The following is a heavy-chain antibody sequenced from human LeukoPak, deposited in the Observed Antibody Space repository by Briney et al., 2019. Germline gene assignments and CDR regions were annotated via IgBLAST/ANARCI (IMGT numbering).Heavy chain of an antibody. Sequence: GGSLRLSCAASGFTLNTYAMTWVRQAPGKGLEWVSAISATGGRTYYADSVEGRFTISRDNAKNSLYLQMNSLRAEDTAVYYCARQKYLRGPDVEYFDYWGQGTLVTVSS. CDR2: ISATGGRT. V-gene: IGHV3-23*01. D-gene: IGHD5/OR15-5a*01. CDR3: ARQKYLRGPDVEYFDY. CDR1: GFTLNTYA. J-gene: IGHJ4*02.